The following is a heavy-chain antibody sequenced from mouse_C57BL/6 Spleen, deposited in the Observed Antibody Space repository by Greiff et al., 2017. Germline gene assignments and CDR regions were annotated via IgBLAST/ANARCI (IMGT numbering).Heavy chain of an antibody. D-gene: IGHD1-2*01. Sequence: QVQLQQSGAELVRPGTSVKVSCKASGYAFTNYLIEWVKQRPGQGLEWIGVINPGSGGTNYNEKFKGKATLTADKSSSTAYMQLSSLTSEDSAVYFCARCDYGPWFAYWGQGTLVTVSA. CDR3: ARCDYGPWFAY. J-gene: IGHJ3*01. V-gene: IGHV1-54*01. CDR1: GYAFTNYL. CDR2: INPGSGGT.